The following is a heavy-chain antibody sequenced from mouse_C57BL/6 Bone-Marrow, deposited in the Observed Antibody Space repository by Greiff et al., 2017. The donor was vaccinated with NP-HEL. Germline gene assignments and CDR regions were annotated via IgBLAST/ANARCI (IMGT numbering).Heavy chain of an antibody. D-gene: IGHD1-1*01. CDR1: GFTFSDYY. Sequence: EVQLVESEGGLVQPGRSMKLSCTASGFTFSDYYMAWVRQVPEKGLEWVANINYDGSSTYYLDSLKSRFIISRDNAKNILYLQMSSLKSEDTSTYYCARWGRYYGTFDYWGQGTTLTVSS. CDR3: ARWGRYYGTFDY. J-gene: IGHJ2*01. CDR2: INYDGSST. V-gene: IGHV5-16*01.